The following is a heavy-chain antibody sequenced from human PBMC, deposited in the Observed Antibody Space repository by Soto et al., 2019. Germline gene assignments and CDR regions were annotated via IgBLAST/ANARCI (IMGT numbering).Heavy chain of an antibody. Sequence: EVQLVESGGGLVQPGESLRISCAASGFKFKNYWMTWVRQAPGRRPEWVAYIKTDGSEKDYVDSVKGRFVISRDNAKNSLYLLMSSLRAEDTAEYYCARGHYNMDVWGQGTTVTVSS. CDR1: GFKFKNYW. J-gene: IGHJ6*02. D-gene: IGHD1-20*01. V-gene: IGHV3-7*04. CDR3: ARGHYNMDV. CDR2: IKTDGSEK.